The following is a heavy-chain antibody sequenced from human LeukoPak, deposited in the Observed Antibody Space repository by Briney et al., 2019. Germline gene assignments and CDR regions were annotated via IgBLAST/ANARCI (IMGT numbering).Heavy chain of an antibody. Sequence: PSETLSLTCSVSGASISSYYWSWIRQPPGKGLEWIAYVHYSGRTNYNPSLKSRVSISVDTSKKQFSLNPSSVTAADTAVYYCARRGNSWNDFDSWGQGTLVTVSS. CDR3: ARRGNSWNDFDS. CDR1: GASISSYY. CDR2: VHYSGRT. D-gene: IGHD6-13*01. V-gene: IGHV4-59*08. J-gene: IGHJ4*02.